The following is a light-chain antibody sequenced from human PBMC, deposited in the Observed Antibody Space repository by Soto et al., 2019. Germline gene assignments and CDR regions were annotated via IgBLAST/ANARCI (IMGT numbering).Light chain of an antibody. CDR2: DVI. CDR3: SSYSTISNLV. V-gene: IGLV2-14*03. J-gene: IGLJ1*01. Sequence: QSALTQPASVSGSPGQSITISCSGTNTDVGAYDYVSWYQQHPGKAPKLILYDVINRPSGVSDRFSGSKSGNTASLTISGLQAEDEDEYFCSSYSTISNLVFGTGTKLTVL. CDR1: NTDVGAYDY.